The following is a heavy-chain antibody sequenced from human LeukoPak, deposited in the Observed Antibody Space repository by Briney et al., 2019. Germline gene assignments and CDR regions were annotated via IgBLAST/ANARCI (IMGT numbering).Heavy chain of an antibody. J-gene: IGHJ4*02. CDR1: GITLSNYG. CDR3: AKRGVVIRVILVGFHKEAYYFDS. Sequence: GGSLRLSCAVSGITLSNYGMSWVRQAPGKGLEWVAGLSGVGGGTNYADSVKGRFTSSRDNAKNTLYLQMNSLRAEDTAVYFCAKRGVVIRVILVGFHKEAYYFDSWGQGALVTVSS. CDR2: LSGVGGGT. V-gene: IGHV3-23*01. D-gene: IGHD3-10*01.